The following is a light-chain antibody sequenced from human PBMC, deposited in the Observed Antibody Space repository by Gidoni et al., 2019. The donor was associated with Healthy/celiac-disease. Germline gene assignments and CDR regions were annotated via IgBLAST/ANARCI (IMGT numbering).Light chain of an antibody. CDR3: QQYNNWPPWT. Sequence: IVMTQFPSTLSGSPGERATLSCRASHSVSSNLAWYQQKPGQAPRLLIYGASTRATGIPARFSGSGSGTEFTLTISSLQSEDFAVYYCQQYNNWPPWTFGQGTKVEIK. CDR1: HSVSSN. CDR2: GAS. V-gene: IGKV3-15*01. J-gene: IGKJ1*01.